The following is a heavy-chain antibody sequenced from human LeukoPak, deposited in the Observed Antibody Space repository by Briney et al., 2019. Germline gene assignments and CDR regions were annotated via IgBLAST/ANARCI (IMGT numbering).Heavy chain of an antibody. J-gene: IGHJ4*02. CDR1: GFTFSSYA. D-gene: IGHD2-15*01. V-gene: IGHV3-30-3*01. CDR3: ARDQGGTRLSDYFDY. CDR2: ISYDGSNK. Sequence: GGSLRLSCAASGFTFSSYAMHWVRQAPGKGLGWVAVISYDGSNKYYADSVKGRFTISRDNSKNTLYLQMNSLRAEDTAVYYCARDQGGTRLSDYFDYWGQGTLVTVSS.